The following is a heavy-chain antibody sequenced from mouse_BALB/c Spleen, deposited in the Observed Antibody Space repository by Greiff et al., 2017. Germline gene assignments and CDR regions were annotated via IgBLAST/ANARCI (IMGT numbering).Heavy chain of an antibody. CDR2: IRNKANGYTT. V-gene: IGHV7-3*02. Sequence: EVKLMESGGGLVQPGGSLRLSCATSGFTFTDYYMSWVRQPPGKALEWLGFIRNKANGYTTEYSASVKGRFTISRDNSQSILYLQMNTLRAEDSATYYCARDILSWGQGTLVTVSA. J-gene: IGHJ3*01. CDR1: GFTFTDYY. CDR3: ARDILS.